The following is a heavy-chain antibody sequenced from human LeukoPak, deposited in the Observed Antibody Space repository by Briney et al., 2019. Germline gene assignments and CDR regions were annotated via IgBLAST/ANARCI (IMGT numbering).Heavy chain of an antibody. J-gene: IGHJ3*02. CDR2: ISSSGSTI. D-gene: IGHD6-13*01. Sequence: GGSLRLSCAASGFTFSDYYMSWIRQAPGKGLEWVSYISSSGSTIYYADSVKGRFTISRDNAKNSLYLQMNSLRAEDTAVYYCARAVLAGTVAFDIWGQGTMVTVSS. CDR3: ARAVLAGTVAFDI. V-gene: IGHV3-11*04. CDR1: GFTFSDYY.